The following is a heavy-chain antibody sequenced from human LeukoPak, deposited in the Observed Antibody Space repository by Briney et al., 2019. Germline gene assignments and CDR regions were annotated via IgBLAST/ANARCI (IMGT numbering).Heavy chain of an antibody. V-gene: IGHV3-11*01. CDR3: ARAAVERVGCYPLDY. CDR2: ISSSGSTI. D-gene: IGHD2-15*01. CDR1: GFTFTDYY. Sequence: PGGSLRLFCAASGFTFTDYYMSWIRQAPGKGLERVSYISSSGSTIYYADSVKGRFTISRDNAKNSLYLQMNSLRAEDTAVYYCARAAVERVGCYPLDYWGQGTLVTVSS. J-gene: IGHJ4*02.